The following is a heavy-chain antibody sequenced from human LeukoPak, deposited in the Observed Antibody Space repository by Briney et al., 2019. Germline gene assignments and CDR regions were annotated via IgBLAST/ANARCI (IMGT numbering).Heavy chain of an antibody. J-gene: IGHJ3*02. CDR2: IYYSGST. CDR1: GGSISSYY. D-gene: IGHD3-3*01. V-gene: IGHV4-59*08. CDR3: ARHVLARGAFDI. Sequence: SETLSLTCTVSGGSISSYYWSWIRQPPGEGLEWIGYIYYSGSTNYNPSLKSRVTISVDTSKNQFSLKLSSVTAADTAVYYCARHVLARGAFDIWGQGTMVTVSS.